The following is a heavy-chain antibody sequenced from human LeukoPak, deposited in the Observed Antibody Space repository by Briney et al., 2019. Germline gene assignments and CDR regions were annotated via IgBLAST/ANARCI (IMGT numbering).Heavy chain of an antibody. CDR1: GYTLTDLS. CDR2: FDPEDGET. V-gene: IGHV1-24*01. J-gene: IGHJ4*02. D-gene: IGHD6-6*01. Sequence: ASVKVSCEVSGYTLTDLSMHWVRQAPGKGLEWMGGFDPEDGETIYAQKFQGRVTMTEDTSTDTAYMELSSLRSEDTAVYYCATDSPIGAHYNYWGQGTLVTVSS. CDR3: ATDSPIGAHYNY.